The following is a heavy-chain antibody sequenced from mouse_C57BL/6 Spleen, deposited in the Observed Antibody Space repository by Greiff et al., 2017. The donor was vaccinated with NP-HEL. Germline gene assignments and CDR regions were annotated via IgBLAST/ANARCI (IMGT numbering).Heavy chain of an antibody. J-gene: IGHJ1*03. CDR3: ARGGDPSWYFDV. Sequence: VQLKQSGPELVKPGASVKIPCKASGYTFTDYNMDWVKQSHGKSLEWIGDINPNNGGTIYNQKFKGKATLTVDKSSSTAYMELRSLTSEDTAVYYCARGGDPSWYFDVWGTGTTVTVSS. V-gene: IGHV1-18*01. CDR2: INPNNGGT. CDR1: GYTFTDYN.